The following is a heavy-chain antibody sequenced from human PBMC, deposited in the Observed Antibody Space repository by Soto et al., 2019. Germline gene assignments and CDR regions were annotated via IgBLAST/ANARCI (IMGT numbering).Heavy chain of an antibody. V-gene: IGHV3-23*01. D-gene: IGHD3-10*01. CDR2: ISSSGGST. J-gene: IGHJ6*02. Sequence: GSLRLSCAASGFTFSSYAMSWVRQAPGNGLEWVSGISSSGGSTYYADSVKGRFTISRDNSKNTLFLRMNRPRVEDTAVYYCMRPAPRGRHYFYFGMDVWGQGTTVTVSS. CDR1: GFTFSSYA. CDR3: MRPAPRGRHYFYFGMDV.